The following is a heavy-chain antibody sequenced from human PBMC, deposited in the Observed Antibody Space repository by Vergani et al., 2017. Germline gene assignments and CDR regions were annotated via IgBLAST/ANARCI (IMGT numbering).Heavy chain of an antibody. CDR2: IYSGGST. Sequence: VQLVESGGGLVKPGGSLRLSCAASGFTVISNYMSWVRQAPGKGLEWVSVIYSGGSTYYADSVKGRFTISRDNSKNTLYLQMNSLRAEDTAVYYCARVVPAAIGYIDVWGKGP. J-gene: IGHJ6*03. V-gene: IGHV3-66*02. D-gene: IGHD2-2*02. CDR1: GFTVISNY. CDR3: ARVVPAAIGYIDV.